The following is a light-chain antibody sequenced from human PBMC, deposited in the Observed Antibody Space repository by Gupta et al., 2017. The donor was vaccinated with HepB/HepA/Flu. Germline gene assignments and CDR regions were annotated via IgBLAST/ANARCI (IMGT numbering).Light chain of an antibody. Sequence: DIQMTQSPSSLSASLGDKVTITCRASQTINKYLNWYQQRPGKAPKLLIYSTSNLQSGVPSRFSGSGSGTDFTLTITRLQPEDFATYYCQQRDGTLWTFGQGTKVEIK. CDR1: QTINKY. CDR3: QQRDGTLWT. V-gene: IGKV1-39*01. J-gene: IGKJ1*01. CDR2: STS.